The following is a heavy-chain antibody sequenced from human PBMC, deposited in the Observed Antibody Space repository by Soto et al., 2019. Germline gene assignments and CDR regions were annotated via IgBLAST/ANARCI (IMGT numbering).Heavy chain of an antibody. Sequence: QVQLQESGPGLVKPSETLSLTCTVSGASINTYYWSWIRQPPGKGLEWIGYIFYNGSTNYNPSLKGRVTWSGDTWNTQLPLKLSSVTAADSARHYCAQHIPPCALDVLGQGTTLTFSS. CDR1: GASINTYY. J-gene: IGHJ6*02. V-gene: IGHV4-59*08. CDR3: AQHIPPCALDV. CDR2: IFYNGST.